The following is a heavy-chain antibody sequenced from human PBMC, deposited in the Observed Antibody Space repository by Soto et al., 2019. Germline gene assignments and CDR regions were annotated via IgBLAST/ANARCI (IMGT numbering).Heavy chain of an antibody. Sequence: QLQLQESGPGLVKPSETLSLTCTVSGGSIRDDTYYWGWIRQPPGKGLEWIGSIYYSGTSSYNPSLKSRVTMSVDPSKKQLSLRLSSVTAADTAVYYCARRHCYSPNCVPLDPWGQGTLVIVSS. V-gene: IGHV4-39*01. CDR2: IYYSGTS. CDR1: GGSIRDDTYY. CDR3: ARRHCYSPNCVPLDP. D-gene: IGHD2-2*01. J-gene: IGHJ5*02.